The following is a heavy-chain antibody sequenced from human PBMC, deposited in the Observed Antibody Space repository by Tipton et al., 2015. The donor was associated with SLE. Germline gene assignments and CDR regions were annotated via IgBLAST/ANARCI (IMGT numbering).Heavy chain of an antibody. CDR1: GGSISSGSYY. V-gene: IGHV4-61*02. Sequence: TLSLTCTVSGGSISSGSYYWSWIRQPAGKGLEWIGRIYTSGSTNYNPSLKSRVTISVDTSKNQFSLKLSSVTAADTAVYYCARGTAEAYYDSSGLGYFDYWGQGTLVTVSS. CDR3: ARGTAEAYYDSSGLGYFDY. J-gene: IGHJ4*02. D-gene: IGHD3-22*01. CDR2: IYTSGST.